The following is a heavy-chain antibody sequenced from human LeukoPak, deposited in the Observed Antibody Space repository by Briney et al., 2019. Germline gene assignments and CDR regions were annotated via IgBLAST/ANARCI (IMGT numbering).Heavy chain of an antibody. CDR1: GFTFSSYA. D-gene: IGHD4-17*01. V-gene: IGHV3-30-3*01. J-gene: IGHJ4*02. Sequence: GGSLRLSCAASGFTFSSYAMHWVRQAPGKGLEWVAVISYDGSNKYYADSVKGRFTISRDNSKNTLYLQMSSLRSEDTAVYYCARIGGRDYGDYMGNYWGQGTLVTVSS. CDR2: ISYDGSNK. CDR3: ARIGGRDYGDYMGNY.